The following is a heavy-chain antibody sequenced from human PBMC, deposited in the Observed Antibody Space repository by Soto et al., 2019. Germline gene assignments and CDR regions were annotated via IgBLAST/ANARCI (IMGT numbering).Heavy chain of an antibody. Sequence: GESLKISCKGSGYSFTSYWIGWVRQMPGKGLEWMGIIYPGDSDTRYSPSFQGQVTISADKSISTAYLQWSSLKASDTAMYYCARQRPPLGYCSGGSCYGQPNDAFDIWGQGTMVTVSS. CDR2: IYPGDSDT. D-gene: IGHD2-15*01. J-gene: IGHJ3*02. V-gene: IGHV5-51*01. CDR3: ARQRPPLGYCSGGSCYGQPNDAFDI. CDR1: GYSFTSYW.